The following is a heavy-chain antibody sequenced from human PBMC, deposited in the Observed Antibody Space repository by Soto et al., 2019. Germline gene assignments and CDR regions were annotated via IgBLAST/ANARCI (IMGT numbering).Heavy chain of an antibody. CDR3: ARDRSGGWYPLDY. V-gene: IGHV3-66*01. CDR2: IYSGSTT. CDR1: GFTVSSNY. J-gene: IGHJ4*02. D-gene: IGHD6-19*01. Sequence: EVQLVESGGGLVQPGGSLRLSCAVSGFTVSSNYMSWVRQAPGKGLEWLSVIYSGSTTYYADSVQGRFTISRDNSKNTWYLKLNGWGVESRVVYNGARDRSGGWYPLDYGAQGPRVTVSS.